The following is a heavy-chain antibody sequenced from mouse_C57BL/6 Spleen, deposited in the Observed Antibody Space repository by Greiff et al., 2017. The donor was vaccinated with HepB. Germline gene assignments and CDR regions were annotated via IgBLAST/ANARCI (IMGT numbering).Heavy chain of an antibody. CDR1: GYSFTGYY. J-gene: IGHJ1*03. CDR2: INPSTGGT. Sequence: EVQRVESGPELVKPGASVKISCKASGYSFTGYYMNWVKQSPEKSLEWIGEINPSTGGTTYNQKFKAKATLTVDKSSSTAYMQLKSLTSEDSAVYYCASVTTVVRYFDVWGTGTTVTVSS. D-gene: IGHD1-1*01. CDR3: ASVTTVVRYFDV. V-gene: IGHV1-42*01.